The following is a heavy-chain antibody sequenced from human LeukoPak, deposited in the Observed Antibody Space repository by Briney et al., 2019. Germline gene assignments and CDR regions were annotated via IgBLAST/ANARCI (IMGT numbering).Heavy chain of an antibody. J-gene: IGHJ5*02. V-gene: IGHV4-59*01. CDR2: IYSSGSP. CDR3: TRAGQRGNWFDP. Sequence: SETLSLTCTVSGGSISGYYWSWIWQPPGKGLEWIGYIYSSGSPNYTPSLKSRVTISVDTSKNQFSLMLKSVTAADTAVYYCTRAGQRGNWFDPWGQGTLVTVSS. CDR1: GGSISGYY.